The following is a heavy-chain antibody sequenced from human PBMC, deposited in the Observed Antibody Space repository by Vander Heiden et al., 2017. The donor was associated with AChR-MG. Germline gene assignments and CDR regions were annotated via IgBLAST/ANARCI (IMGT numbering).Heavy chain of an antibody. V-gene: IGHV1-69*01. D-gene: IGHD5-12*01. CDR2: LLPMFATP. Sequence: QVQLVQSGAEVKKPGSSVKVSCKASGGSFRSYTISWVRQAPGQGLEWMGGLLPMFATPNYAQKFQGRVTITADESTSTVYMELSSLIYEDTAVYYCAREGDGYKYLDYWGQGTLVAVSS. CDR1: GGSFRSYT. CDR3: AREGDGYKYLDY. J-gene: IGHJ4*02.